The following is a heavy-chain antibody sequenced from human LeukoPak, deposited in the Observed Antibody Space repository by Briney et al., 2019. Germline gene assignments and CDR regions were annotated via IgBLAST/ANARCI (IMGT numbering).Heavy chain of an antibody. CDR2: ISYDGSNK. J-gene: IGHJ3*02. Sequence: GGSLRLSCAASGFTFSNYGMHWVRQTPGKGLEWVAVISYDGSNKYYADSVKGRLTISRGNSKNTLYLQMNSLRAEDTAVYYCAKSMIVVVTPIRGAFDIWGQGTMVTVSS. V-gene: IGHV3-30*18. D-gene: IGHD2-21*02. CDR3: AKSMIVVVTPIRGAFDI. CDR1: GFTFSNYG.